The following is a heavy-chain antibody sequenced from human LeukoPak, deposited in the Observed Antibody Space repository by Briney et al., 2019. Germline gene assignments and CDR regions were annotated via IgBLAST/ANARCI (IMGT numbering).Heavy chain of an antibody. V-gene: IGHV4-34*01. Sequence: SETLSLTXAVYGGSFSGYYWSWIRQPPGKGLEWIGEINHSGSTNYNPSLKSRVTISVDTSKNQFSLKLSSVTAADTAVYYCASKRRQLWIGGGGYFDYWGQGTLVTVSS. CDR3: ASKRRQLWIGGGGYFDY. CDR1: GGSFSGYY. D-gene: IGHD5-18*01. J-gene: IGHJ4*02. CDR2: INHSGST.